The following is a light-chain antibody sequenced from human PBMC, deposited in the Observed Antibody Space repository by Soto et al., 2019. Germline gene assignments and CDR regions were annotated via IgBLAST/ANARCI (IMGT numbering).Light chain of an antibody. CDR1: SSDVGGYNY. CDR2: EVS. CDR3: SSYTSSSTLEV. Sequence: SFLTQPASVSGSPGQSITISCTGTSSDVGGYNYVSWYQQHPGKAPKLMIYEVSNRPSGVSNRFSGSKSGNTASLTISGLQAEDEADYYCSSYTSSSTLEVFGTGTKVTVL. V-gene: IGLV2-14*01. J-gene: IGLJ1*01.